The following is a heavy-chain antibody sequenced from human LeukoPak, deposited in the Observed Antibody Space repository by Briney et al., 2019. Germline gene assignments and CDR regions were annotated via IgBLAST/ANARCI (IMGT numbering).Heavy chain of an antibody. D-gene: IGHD5-18*01. Sequence: HPSQTLSLTCTVSGGSITRSDYYWGWIRQSPGKGLEWIGYINYSGNTYYSPSLNNRVTMSLDTSKDQFSLKLTSVIAADTAVYYCVRRGYTYGVYYYYYMDVWGKGTTVTVSS. CDR2: INYSGNT. CDR3: VRRGYTYGVYYYYYMDV. V-gene: IGHV4-30-4*08. CDR1: GGSITRSDYY. J-gene: IGHJ6*03.